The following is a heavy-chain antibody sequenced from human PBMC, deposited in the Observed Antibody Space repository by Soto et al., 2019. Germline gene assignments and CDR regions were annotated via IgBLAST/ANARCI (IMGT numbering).Heavy chain of an antibody. CDR3: ARLDFDGPYYYYGMDV. J-gene: IGHJ6*02. D-gene: IGHD3-9*01. Sequence: GESLKISCKGSGYSFTSYWISWVRQMPGKGLEWMGRIDPSDSYTNYSPSFQGHVTISADKSISTAYLQWSSLKASDTAMYYCARLDFDGPYYYYGMDVWVQGTTVTVSS. CDR1: GYSFTSYW. V-gene: IGHV5-10-1*01. CDR2: IDPSDSYT.